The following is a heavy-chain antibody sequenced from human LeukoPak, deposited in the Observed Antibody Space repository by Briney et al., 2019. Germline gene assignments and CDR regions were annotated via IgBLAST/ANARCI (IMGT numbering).Heavy chain of an antibody. D-gene: IGHD6-6*01. CDR1: GGSISSGSYY. CDR3: ARDPGYSSSSGGAFDY. J-gene: IGHJ4*02. CDR2: IYTSGST. Sequence: SETLSLTCTVSGGSISSGSYYWSWIRQPAGKGLEWIGRIYTSGSTNYNPSLKSRVTMSVDTSKNQFSLKLSSVTAADTAVYYCARDPGYSSSSGGAFDYWGQGTLVTVSS. V-gene: IGHV4-61*02.